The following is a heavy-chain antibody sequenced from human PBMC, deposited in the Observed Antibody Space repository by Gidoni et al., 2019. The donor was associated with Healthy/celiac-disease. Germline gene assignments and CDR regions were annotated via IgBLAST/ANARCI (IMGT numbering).Heavy chain of an antibody. V-gene: IGHV3-9*01. Sequence: EVQLVESGGGLVQPGRSLRLSCAASGFTFDDYAMHWVRQAPGKGLEWVSGISWNSGSIGYADSVKGRFTISRDNAKNSLYLQMNSLRAEDTALYYCAKSAQASSWFDYWGQGTLVTVSS. CDR3: AKSAQASSWFDY. CDR2: ISWNSGSI. CDR1: GFTFDDYA. D-gene: IGHD6-13*01. J-gene: IGHJ5*01.